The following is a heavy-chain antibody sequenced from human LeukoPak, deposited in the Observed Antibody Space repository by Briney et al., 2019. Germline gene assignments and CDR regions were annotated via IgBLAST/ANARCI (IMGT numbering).Heavy chain of an antibody. D-gene: IGHD3-16*01. Sequence: GGSLRLSCAASGFSFSSCAMTWARQAPVKGLEWVSAISGDGTRTYYADSVKGRFTISRDNSKNTLYLEMSSLRVEDTALYYCAKWPEGAMDYFDYWGQGTLVTVSS. CDR3: AKWPEGAMDYFDY. CDR2: ISGDGTRT. V-gene: IGHV3-23*01. J-gene: IGHJ4*02. CDR1: GFSFSSCA.